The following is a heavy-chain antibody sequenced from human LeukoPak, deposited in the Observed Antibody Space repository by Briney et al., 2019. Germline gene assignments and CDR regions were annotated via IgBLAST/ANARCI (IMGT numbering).Heavy chain of an antibody. CDR3: ATMIVVATDVDY. Sequence: GGSLRLSCAASGFTFSSYWMHWVRQAPGKGLVWVSRINTDGSSTNYADSVKGRFTISRDNSKNILYLQMNSLRAEDTALYYCATMIVVATDVDYWGQGTLVTVSS. D-gene: IGHD3-22*01. V-gene: IGHV3-74*01. J-gene: IGHJ4*02. CDR1: GFTFSSYW. CDR2: INTDGSST.